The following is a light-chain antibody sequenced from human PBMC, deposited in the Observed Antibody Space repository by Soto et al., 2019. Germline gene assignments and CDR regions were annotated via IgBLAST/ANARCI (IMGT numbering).Light chain of an antibody. CDR2: AAS. Sequence: DIQMTQSPSSLSVSIGDRVTITCRSSQSIGVYLNWYQKKPGTPPKLLIYAASNLQSGVPSRFSGSGSGTEFILTINNLQPEDFASYFCLQVYSFPRTFGLGTKVEI. J-gene: IGKJ1*01. CDR1: QSIGVY. V-gene: IGKV1-39*01. CDR3: LQVYSFPRT.